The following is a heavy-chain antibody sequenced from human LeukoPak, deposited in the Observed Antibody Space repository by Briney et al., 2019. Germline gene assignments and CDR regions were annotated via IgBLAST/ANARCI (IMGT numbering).Heavy chain of an antibody. D-gene: IGHD3-10*01. V-gene: IGHV4-39*02. CDR1: GDSVTSGGFY. CDR2: VYYTGST. Sequence: SETLSLTCTVSGDSVTSGGFYWAWLRQPPGKGLEWIATVYYTGSTYYHPSLKSRVTISIDTSKNHFSLKLRSVVAPDTAVYYCARHSGSGSLSRPFDPWGQGTLVTVSS. J-gene: IGHJ5*02. CDR3: ARHSGSGSLSRPFDP.